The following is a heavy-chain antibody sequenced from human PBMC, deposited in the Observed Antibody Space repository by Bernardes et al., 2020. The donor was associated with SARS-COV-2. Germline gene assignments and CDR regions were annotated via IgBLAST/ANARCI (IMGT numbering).Heavy chain of an antibody. V-gene: IGHV4-39*01. D-gene: IGHD3-3*01. Sequence: SETLSLTCTVSGGSMTNSRYYWGWIRQPPGKGLEWIGSIDYSGSTYYNPSLKSRVTISVDTSKNQVSLKLTSVTAADTAVYYCARQDNDFWGGLALGFDIWGQGTMVTVSS. CDR1: GGSMTNSRYY. CDR2: IDYSGST. J-gene: IGHJ3*02. CDR3: ARQDNDFWGGLALGFDI.